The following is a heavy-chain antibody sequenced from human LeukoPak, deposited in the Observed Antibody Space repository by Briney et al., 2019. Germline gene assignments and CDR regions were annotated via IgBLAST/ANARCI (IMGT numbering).Heavy chain of an antibody. CDR2: INPNSGDT. CDR3: ASRQLPYNFDY. Sequence: ASVKVSCKASGYTFTGYYMHWVRQAPGQGHEWMGWINPNSGDTNYTQKLQGRVTMTRDTSISTAYMELSRLRSDDTAVYYCASRQLPYNFDYWGQGTLVTVSS. J-gene: IGHJ4*02. D-gene: IGHD1-1*01. CDR1: GYTFTGYY. V-gene: IGHV1-2*02.